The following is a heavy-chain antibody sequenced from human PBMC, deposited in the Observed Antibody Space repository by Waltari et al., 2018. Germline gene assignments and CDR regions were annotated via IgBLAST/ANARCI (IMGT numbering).Heavy chain of an antibody. D-gene: IGHD3-3*01. J-gene: IGHJ4*02. Sequence: EVQLVESGGGSVESGGSLRLSNEGSGFSFSNYALRWVRQAPGKGLEWFSSITGYGDNTYDADSVRGRFTISRDHSNDTLSLQMNSLRAEDTATYYCARVPYNDFWTGYFFFDLWGQGTLVSVSS. V-gene: IGHV3-23*04. CDR3: ARVPYNDFWTGYFFFDL. CDR1: GFSFSNYA. CDR2: ITGYGDNT.